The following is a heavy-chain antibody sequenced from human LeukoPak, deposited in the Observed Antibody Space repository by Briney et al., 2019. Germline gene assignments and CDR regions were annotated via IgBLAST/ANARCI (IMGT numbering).Heavy chain of an antibody. CDR1: GFTFSKYW. V-gene: IGHV3-74*01. D-gene: IGHD6-19*01. CDR2: INTDGTVT. Sequence: GGSLRLSCAASGFTFSKYWMLWVRQAPGKGLESVSRINTDGTVTTYANSVKGRFTDSRYNADNTMFLQMKSVRDEDTAVYYCATKQWLAPPPDSWGQGTPVTVSS. CDR3: ATKQWLAPPPDS. J-gene: IGHJ4*02.